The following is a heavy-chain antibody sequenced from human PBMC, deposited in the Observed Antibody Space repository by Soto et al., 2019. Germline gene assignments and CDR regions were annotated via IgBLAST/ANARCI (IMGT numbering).Heavy chain of an antibody. V-gene: IGHV3-7*01. CDR2: INPDGSAK. Sequence: EVQLVESGGGLVQPGGSLRLSCVASGFTFSTNWMGWVRQAPGKGLEWVADINPDGSAKHYVDSVKGRFTISRDNAKKSLYLQMNSLRAEDAAVYYCVAENTVLVSGGRGMDVWGQGTTVTVSS. D-gene: IGHD2-2*01. J-gene: IGHJ6*02. CDR3: VAENTVLVSGGRGMDV. CDR1: GFTFSTNW.